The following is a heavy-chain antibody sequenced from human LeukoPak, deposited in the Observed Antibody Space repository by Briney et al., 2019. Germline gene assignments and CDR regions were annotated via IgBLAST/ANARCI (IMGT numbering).Heavy chain of an antibody. D-gene: IGHD6-13*01. CDR2: ISGSGGST. CDR3: AKIDVAAGDFDY. CDR1: GFSFSSYA. Sequence: GGSLRLSCAASGFSFSSYAMSWVRQAPGKGLEWVSAISGSGGSTYYADSVKGRFTISRDNSKNTLYLQMNSLRAEDTAVYYCAKIDVAAGDFDYWGQGTLVTVSS. J-gene: IGHJ4*02. V-gene: IGHV3-23*01.